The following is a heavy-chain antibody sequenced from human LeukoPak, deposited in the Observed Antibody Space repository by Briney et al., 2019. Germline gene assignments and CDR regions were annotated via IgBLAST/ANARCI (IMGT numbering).Heavy chain of an antibody. V-gene: IGHV3-30-3*01. CDR2: ISYDGSNK. Sequence: GGSLRLSCAASGFTFSSYAMHWVRQAPCKGLEWVAVISYDGSNKYYADSVKDRFTISRDNSKNTLYLQMNSLRAEDTAVYYCAREDRSRYFDWSPRGDVWGQGTTVTVSS. J-gene: IGHJ6*02. CDR3: AREDRSRYFDWSPRGDV. CDR1: GFTFSSYA. D-gene: IGHD3-9*01.